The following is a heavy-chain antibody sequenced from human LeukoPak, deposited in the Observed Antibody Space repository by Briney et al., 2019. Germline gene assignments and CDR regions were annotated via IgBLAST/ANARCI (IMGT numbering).Heavy chain of an antibody. D-gene: IGHD3-22*01. V-gene: IGHV3-23*01. CDR1: EFTFSSYG. J-gene: IGHJ4*02. CDR3: AKVMNMIVVASTDS. Sequence: GGSLRLSYAASEFTFSSYGMSWVRQAPGKGLEWVSAIGGTGYSTYYADSVKGRFSISRDNSKNTLYLHMDSLRAEDTAVYYCAKVMNMIVVASTDSWGQGILVTVSS. CDR2: IGGTGYST.